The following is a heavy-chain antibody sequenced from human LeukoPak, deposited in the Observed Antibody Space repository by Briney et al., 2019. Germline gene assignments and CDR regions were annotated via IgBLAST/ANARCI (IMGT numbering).Heavy chain of an antibody. CDR1: GGSLRSFY. D-gene: IGHD3-9*01. J-gene: IGHJ4*02. Sequence: PSENPAPPRTGLGGSLRSFYWGWDRQPPREGMGWVGVIYYSGSTNYNPSLKSRVTISVDTSKNQFSLKLSSVTAADTAVYYCARGGTYYDILTGHPLDYWGQGTLVTVSS. CDR3: ARGGTYYDILTGHPLDY. CDR2: IYYSGST. V-gene: IGHV4-59*01.